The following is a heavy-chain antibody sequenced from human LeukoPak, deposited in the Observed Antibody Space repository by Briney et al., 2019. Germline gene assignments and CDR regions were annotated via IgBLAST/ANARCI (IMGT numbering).Heavy chain of an antibody. Sequence: SSETLSLICSVSGGSMSSYYWSWIRQPPGKGLEWIGSIYYSGSTYYNPSLKSRVTISVDTSKNQYSLKLSSVTAADTAVYYCARHVGWSHAFDIWGQGTMVTVSS. J-gene: IGHJ3*02. V-gene: IGHV4-59*05. CDR2: IYYSGST. CDR1: GGSMSSYY. CDR3: ARHVGWSHAFDI. D-gene: IGHD6-19*01.